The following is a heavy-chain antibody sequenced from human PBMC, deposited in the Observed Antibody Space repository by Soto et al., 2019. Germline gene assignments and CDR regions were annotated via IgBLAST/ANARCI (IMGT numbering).Heavy chain of an antibody. V-gene: IGHV3-11*01. J-gene: IGHJ4*02. CDR3: ATRDDFWSGYYLDY. D-gene: IGHD3-3*01. Sequence: QVQLVESGGGLVKPGGPLRLSCAASGFTFSDYYMSWIRQAPGKELEWVSYISSSGSTLYYADSVKGRFTISRDNAKNSLYMQMNSMRAEDTAVYYCATRDDFWSGYYLDYWGQGTLVTVSS. CDR2: ISSSGSTL. CDR1: GFTFSDYY.